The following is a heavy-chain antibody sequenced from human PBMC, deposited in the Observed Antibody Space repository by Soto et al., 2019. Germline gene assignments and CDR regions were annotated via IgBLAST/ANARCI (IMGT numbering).Heavy chain of an antibody. J-gene: IGHJ4*02. D-gene: IGHD6-19*01. V-gene: IGHV4-59*01. CDR1: GGSISSYY. Sequence: SETLSLTCTVSGGSISSYYWSWIRQPPGKGLEWIGYIYYSGSTNYNPSLKSRVTISVDTSKNQFSLKLSSVTAADTAVYYCARDAYSSSHFDYWGQGTQVTVSS. CDR3: ARDAYSSSHFDY. CDR2: IYYSGST.